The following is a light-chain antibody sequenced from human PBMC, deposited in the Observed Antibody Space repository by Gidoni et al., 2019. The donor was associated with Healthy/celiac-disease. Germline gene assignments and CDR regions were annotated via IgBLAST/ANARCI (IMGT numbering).Light chain of an antibody. CDR3: QQYYSYPPFT. V-gene: IGKV1-8*01. CDR2: AAS. CDR1: QGISSY. Sequence: AIRMTQSPSSFSASTGGRVTITCRASQGISSYLAWYQQKPGKAPKLLIYAASTLQSGVPSRFSGSGSGTDFTLTISCLQSEDFATYYCQQYYSYPPFTFGPGTKVDIK. J-gene: IGKJ3*01.